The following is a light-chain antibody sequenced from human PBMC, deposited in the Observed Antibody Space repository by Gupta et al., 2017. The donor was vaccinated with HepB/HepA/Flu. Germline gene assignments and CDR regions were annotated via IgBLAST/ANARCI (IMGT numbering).Light chain of an antibody. V-gene: IGKV4-1*01. CDR2: WAS. CDR1: QSVLYSSNNKNY. Sequence: DIVMTQSPGSLAVSLGERATINCKSSQSVLYSSNNKNYLAWYQQKPRQPPRLLIYWASTRNSGVPDRFSSSGSGTDFTLTISSLQAEDVGIYFCHQDYNSPTFGQGTKVEIK. J-gene: IGKJ1*01. CDR3: HQDYNSPT.